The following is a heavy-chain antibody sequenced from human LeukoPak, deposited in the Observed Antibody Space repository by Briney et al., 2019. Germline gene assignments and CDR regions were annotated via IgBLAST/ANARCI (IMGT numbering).Heavy chain of an antibody. Sequence: GGSLRLSCAASGFTFSAYGMSWVRQSPGQGLEWVSSITSSSSYIYYADSVKGRFTISRDNAKNSLYLQMDSLRVEDTAEYYCARDPYSGNYGAYYYYYMDVWGKGTTVTVSS. V-gene: IGHV3-21*06. CDR1: GFTFSAYG. CDR2: ITSSSSYI. CDR3: ARDPYSGNYGAYYYYYMDV. J-gene: IGHJ6*03. D-gene: IGHD1-26*01.